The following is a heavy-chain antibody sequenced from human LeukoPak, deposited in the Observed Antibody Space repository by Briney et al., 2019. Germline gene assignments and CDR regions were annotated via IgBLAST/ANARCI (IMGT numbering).Heavy chain of an antibody. CDR3: VRSSGWSY. D-gene: IGHD6-19*01. J-gene: IGHJ4*02. V-gene: IGHV3-30*03. CDR2: ISYDGSNK. CDR1: GFTFSSYG. Sequence: PGGSLRLSCAASGFTFSSYGMHWVRQAPGKGLEWVAVISYDGSNKYYADSVKGRFTISRDNSKNTLYLQMNSLRAEDTAVYYCVRSSGWSYWGQGTLVTVSS.